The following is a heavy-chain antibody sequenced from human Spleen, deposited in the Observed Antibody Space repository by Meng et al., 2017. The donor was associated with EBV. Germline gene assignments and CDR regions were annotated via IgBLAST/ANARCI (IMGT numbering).Heavy chain of an antibody. J-gene: IGHJ4*02. V-gene: IGHV1-2*06. CDR1: GYTSPADS. CDR2: INPISGGT. Sequence: VPVFQSGSELRNPGASAKVSCTASGYTSPADSIPWVRQAPGQRLEWMGRINPISGGTNYAQRFQGRVIMTRDTSITTAYMDLNWLTSDDTAVYYCAREGDYYGSGTYVDYWGQGTLVTVSS. D-gene: IGHD3-10*01. CDR3: AREGDYYGSGTYVDY.